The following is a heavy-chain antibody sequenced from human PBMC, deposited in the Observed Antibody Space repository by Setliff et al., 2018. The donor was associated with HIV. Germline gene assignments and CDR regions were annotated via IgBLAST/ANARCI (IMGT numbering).Heavy chain of an antibody. CDR1: GFTFSNYE. Sequence: PGGSLRLSCAASGFTFSNYEMSWVRQAPGKGLEWVGFIRTNARGGATEYAASVKGRFTISRDDSKSIAYLQMSSLKIEDTAVYYCARDSPLSHFDYWGQGILVTVSS. V-gene: IGHV3-49*04. CDR2: IRTNARGGAT. J-gene: IGHJ4*02. CDR3: ARDSPLSHFDY.